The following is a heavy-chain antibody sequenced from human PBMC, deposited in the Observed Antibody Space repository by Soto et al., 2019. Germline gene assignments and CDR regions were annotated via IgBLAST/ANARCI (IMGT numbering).Heavy chain of an antibody. J-gene: IGHJ3*02. D-gene: IGHD3-22*01. V-gene: IGHV3-30-3*01. Sequence: PGGSLRLSCAASGFTFSSYAMHWVRQAPGKGLEWVAVISYDGSNKYYADSVKGRFTISRDNSKNTLYLQMNSLRAEDTAVYYCARDPEMIVVVNDAFDIWGQGTMVTVSS. CDR1: GFTFSSYA. CDR3: ARDPEMIVVVNDAFDI. CDR2: ISYDGSNK.